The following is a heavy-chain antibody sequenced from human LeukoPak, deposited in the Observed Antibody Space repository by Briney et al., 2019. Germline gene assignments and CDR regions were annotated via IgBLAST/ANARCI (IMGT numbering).Heavy chain of an antibody. CDR1: GYTFTIYG. CDR3: ARDRTSEELDY. Sequence: GASVKVSFKASGYTFTIYGISWVRQAPGQGNEWMGWISAYNGNTNYAQKLQGRVTMTTDTSTSTAYMELRSLRSDDTAVYYCARDRTSEELDYWGQGTLVTVSS. CDR2: ISAYNGNT. D-gene: IGHD3-10*01. V-gene: IGHV1-18*04. J-gene: IGHJ4*02.